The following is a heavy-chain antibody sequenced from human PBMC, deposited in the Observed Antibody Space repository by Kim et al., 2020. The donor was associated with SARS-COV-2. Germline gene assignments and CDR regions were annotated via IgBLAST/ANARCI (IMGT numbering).Heavy chain of an antibody. J-gene: IGHJ6*02. CDR1: GGSFSGYY. CDR3: ARGPTVTTRYYYGMDV. Sequence: SETLSLTCAAYGGSFSGYYWSWIRQPPGKGLEWIGEINHSGSTNYNPSLKSRVTISVDTSKNQFSLKLSSVTAADTAVYYCARGPTVTTRYYYGMDVWGQGTTVTVSS. D-gene: IGHD4-17*01. V-gene: IGHV4-34*01. CDR2: INHSGST.